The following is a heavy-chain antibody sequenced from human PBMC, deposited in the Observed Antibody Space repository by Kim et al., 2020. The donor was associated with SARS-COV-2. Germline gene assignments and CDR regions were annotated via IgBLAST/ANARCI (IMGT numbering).Heavy chain of an antibody. CDR1: GDTFSSSA. V-gene: IGHV1-69*13. D-gene: IGHD6-19*01. CDR3: VRGSSGWYLVYFQH. CDR2: IIPIFGTA. J-gene: IGHJ1*01. Sequence: SVKVSCKASGDTFSSSAISWVRQAPGQGLEWMGGIIPIFGTANYAQKFQGRVTITADESTSTAYMELSSLRSEDTAVYYCVRGSSGWYLVYFQHWGRGTLVTVPS.